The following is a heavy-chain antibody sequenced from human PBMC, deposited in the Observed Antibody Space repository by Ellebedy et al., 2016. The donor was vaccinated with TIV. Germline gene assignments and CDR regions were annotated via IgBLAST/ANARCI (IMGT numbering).Heavy chain of an antibody. Sequence: SETLSLTCTVSGGSISSSSYYWGWIRQPPGKGLEWIGSIYYSGSTYYNPSLKSRVTISVDTSKNQFSLKLSSVTAADTAVYYCARDPRNNVPTWGKFDYWGQGTLVTVSS. CDR2: IYYSGST. D-gene: IGHD3-16*01. CDR3: ARDPRNNVPTWGKFDY. V-gene: IGHV4-39*07. CDR1: GGSISSSSYY. J-gene: IGHJ4*02.